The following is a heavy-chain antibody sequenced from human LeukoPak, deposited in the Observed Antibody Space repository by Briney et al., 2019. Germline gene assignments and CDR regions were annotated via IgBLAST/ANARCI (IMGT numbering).Heavy chain of an antibody. D-gene: IGHD2-2*02. CDR1: GSTFSSYA. Sequence: GGSLRLSCATSGSTFSSYAFHWVRQAPGKGLEWVATMSFDVNNKYYADSVRGRFTISRDNSKNTLYLQMNSLRAEDTAVYSCARGYCTSSSCYNDYWGQGTLVTVSS. J-gene: IGHJ4*02. CDR2: MSFDVNNK. CDR3: ARGYCTSSSCYNDY. V-gene: IGHV3-30*04.